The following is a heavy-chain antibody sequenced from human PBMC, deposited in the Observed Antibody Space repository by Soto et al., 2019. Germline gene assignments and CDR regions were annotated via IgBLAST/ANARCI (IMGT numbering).Heavy chain of an antibody. V-gene: IGHV1-2*02. CDR3: ARDTIFGVVSYYYYGMDV. Sequence: ASVKVSCKASGYTFTGYYMHWVRQAPGQGLEWMGWINPNSGGTNYAQKFQGRVTMTRDTSISTAYMELRSLRSDDTAVYYCARDTIFGVVSYYYYGMDVWGQGTTVTVSS. CDR1: GYTFTGYY. J-gene: IGHJ6*02. D-gene: IGHD3-3*01. CDR2: INPNSGGT.